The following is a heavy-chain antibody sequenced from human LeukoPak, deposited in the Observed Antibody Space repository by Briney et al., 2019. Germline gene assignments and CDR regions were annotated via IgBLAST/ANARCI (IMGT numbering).Heavy chain of an antibody. CDR1: GYTFTSYG. Sequence: EASVKVSCKASGYTFTSYGISWVRQAPGQGLEWMGWISGYNGYTHYAHNLQGRVTMTTDTSTSTAYMELRSLRSDDTAVYYCARVWGNVVVTYYGMDVWGQGTTVTVSS. D-gene: IGHD2-15*01. CDR2: ISGYNGYT. V-gene: IGHV1-18*01. J-gene: IGHJ6*02. CDR3: ARVWGNVVVTYYGMDV.